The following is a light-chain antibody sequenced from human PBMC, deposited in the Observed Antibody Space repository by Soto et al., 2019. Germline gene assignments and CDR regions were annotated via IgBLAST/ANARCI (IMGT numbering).Light chain of an antibody. CDR2: GSA. J-gene: IGKJ4*01. CDR3: QQTYKPPLT. CDR1: QNIDFF. Sequence: DIEMTQSPASLSASVGDRVTITCRASQNIDFFLRWYQRKPGRAPTLLIHGSATLHTGVPSRFSGGGSGTYFTLTISSLQPEDLATYYCQQTYKPPLTFGGGTKVEIK. V-gene: IGKV1-39*01.